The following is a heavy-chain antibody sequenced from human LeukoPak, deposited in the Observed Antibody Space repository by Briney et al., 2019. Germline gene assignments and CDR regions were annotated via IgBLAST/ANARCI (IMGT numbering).Heavy chain of an antibody. CDR3: ARTPGDYGGNSESDWFDP. CDR2: INHSGST. J-gene: IGHJ5*02. D-gene: IGHD4-23*01. V-gene: IGHV4-34*01. CDR1: GGAFSGYY. Sequence: KPSETLSLTCAVYGGAFSGYYWSWIRQPPGKGREWIGEINHSGSTNYNPSLTSRDTISVDTSKSQFSLKLSSVTAADTAVYYCARTPGDYGGNSESDWFDPWGQGTLVTVSS.